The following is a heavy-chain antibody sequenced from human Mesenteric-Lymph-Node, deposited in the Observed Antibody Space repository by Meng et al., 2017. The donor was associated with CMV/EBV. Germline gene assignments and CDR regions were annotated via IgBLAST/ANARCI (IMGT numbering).Heavy chain of an antibody. CDR3: ASRVRLRFLEGYFDY. J-gene: IGHJ4*02. CDR1: GFTFSSYS. D-gene: IGHD3-3*01. Sequence: GESLKISCEASGFTFSSYSMNWVRQAPGKGLEWVSSITNSGSYIYYAELVKGRFTISRDNAKKSLSLQMNSLRAEDTAVYYCASRVRLRFLEGYFDYWGQGTLVTVSS. V-gene: IGHV3-21*01. CDR2: ITNSGSYI.